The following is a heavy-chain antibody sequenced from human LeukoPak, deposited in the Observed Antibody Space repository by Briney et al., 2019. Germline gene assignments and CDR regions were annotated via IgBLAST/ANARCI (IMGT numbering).Heavy chain of an antibody. J-gene: IGHJ4*02. CDR3: ARLTGYYDSSGYYAFFDY. Sequence: SEILSLTCTVSGGSISSYYWSWIRQPPGKGLEWVGFIYYSGSTNYNPSLKSRVTISVDTSKNQFSLKLSSVTAADTAVYYCARLTGYYDSSGYYAFFDYWGQGTLVTVSS. D-gene: IGHD3-22*01. V-gene: IGHV4-59*08. CDR2: IYYSGST. CDR1: GGSISSYY.